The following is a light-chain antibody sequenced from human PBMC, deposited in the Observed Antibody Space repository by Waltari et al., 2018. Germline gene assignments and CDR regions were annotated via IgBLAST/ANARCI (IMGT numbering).Light chain of an antibody. CDR2: DVT. CDR3: SSYTSDTTHVV. V-gene: IGLV2-23*02. J-gene: IGLJ2*01. Sequence: QSALTQPASVSGSPGQSITISCTGTSTDIGSFGLVSWYQQHPGRAPTLMIYDVTRRPPGTSDRFFGSKSGNTASLTISGLLAEDEADYYCSSYTSDTTHVVFGGGTKLTVL. CDR1: STDIGSFGL.